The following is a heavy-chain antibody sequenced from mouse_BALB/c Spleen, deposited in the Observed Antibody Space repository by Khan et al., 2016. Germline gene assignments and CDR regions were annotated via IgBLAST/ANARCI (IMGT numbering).Heavy chain of an antibody. V-gene: IGHV5-17*02. CDR3: ARGDY. J-gene: IGHJ2*01. Sequence: EVELVESGGGLVQPGGSRKLSCAASGFTFSRFGMHWVRQAPEKGLEWVAYISSGSSTIYYADTLTGRFTITRDNPKNALFLQITSLRSEDTTIDYCARGDYGGQGTTLTVSS. CDR1: GFTFSRFG. CDR2: ISSGSSTI.